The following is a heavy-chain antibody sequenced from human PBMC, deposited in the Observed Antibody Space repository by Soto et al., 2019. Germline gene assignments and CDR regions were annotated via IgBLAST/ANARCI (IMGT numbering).Heavy chain of an antibody. V-gene: IGHV4-39*01. J-gene: IGHJ4*02. Sequence: SETLSLTCTVSGGSISTSAYYWGWIRQPPGKGLEWIGTIYYSGTSNHNPSLKSRVTISVDTSKNQFSLTLTSVTAADTAVYYCASRVEGLYSGNDRYYFDYWGQGTLVTVSS. CDR1: GGSISTSAYY. CDR2: IYYSGTS. D-gene: IGHD5-12*01. CDR3: ASRVEGLYSGNDRYYFDY.